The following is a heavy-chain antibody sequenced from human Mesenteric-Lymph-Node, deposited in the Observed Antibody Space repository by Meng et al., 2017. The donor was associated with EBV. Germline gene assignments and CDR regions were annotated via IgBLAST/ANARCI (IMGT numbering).Heavy chain of an antibody. Sequence: QVHLQESGPGLVKPSGTLSLTCAVSGGSIRSSNWWSWVRQPPGKGLEWIGEIYHSGRTSYNPSLKSRVSLSVEKSKNHFSLNLSSVTAADTAVYYCARVTVTGGYYFDYWGQGSLVTVSS. J-gene: IGHJ4*02. CDR3: ARVTVTGGYYFDY. CDR2: IYHSGRT. CDR1: GGSIRSSNW. V-gene: IGHV4-4*02. D-gene: IGHD4-17*01.